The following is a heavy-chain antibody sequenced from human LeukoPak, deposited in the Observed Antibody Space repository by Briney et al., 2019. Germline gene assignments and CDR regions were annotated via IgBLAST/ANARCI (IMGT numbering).Heavy chain of an antibody. CDR3: ARDHTIFGVARYYFDY. V-gene: IGHV3-33*01. J-gene: IGHJ4*02. CDR1: GFTFSSYG. Sequence: PGGSLRLSYAASGFTFSSYGMHWVRQAPGKGLEWVAVIWYDGSNKYYADSVKGRFTISRDNSKNTLYLQMNSLRAEDTAVYYCARDHTIFGVARYYFDYWGQGTLVTVSA. CDR2: IWYDGSNK. D-gene: IGHD3-3*01.